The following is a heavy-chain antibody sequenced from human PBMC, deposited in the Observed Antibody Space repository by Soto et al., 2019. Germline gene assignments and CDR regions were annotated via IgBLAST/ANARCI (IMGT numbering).Heavy chain of an antibody. D-gene: IGHD3-22*01. J-gene: IGHJ4*02. CDR2: IIPIFGTA. CDR1: GGTFSSYS. CDR3: ARGTRAPDRSGYNY. Sequence: QVQLVQSGAEVKKPGSSVKVSCKASGGTFSSYSISWVRQAPGQGLEWMGGIIPIFGTANYAQKFQGRVTINADKYTSTAYMELSSLRSEDTAVYYCARGTRAPDRSGYNYWGQGTLVTVSS. V-gene: IGHV1-69*06.